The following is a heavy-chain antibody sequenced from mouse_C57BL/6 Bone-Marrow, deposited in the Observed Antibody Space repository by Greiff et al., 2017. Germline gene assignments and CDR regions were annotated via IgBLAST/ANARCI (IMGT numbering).Heavy chain of an antibody. CDR3: ARLLYSACDFDV. V-gene: IGHV1-59*01. Sequence: VQLQQPGAELVRPGTSVKLSCKASGYTFTSYWMHWVKQRPGQGLEWIGVIDPSDSYTNYNQKFKGKATLTVDTSSSTAYMQLSSLTSEDSAVYYCARLLYSACDFDVWGTGTTVTVSS. CDR1: GYTFTSYW. CDR2: IDPSDSYT. D-gene: IGHD6-1*01. J-gene: IGHJ1*03.